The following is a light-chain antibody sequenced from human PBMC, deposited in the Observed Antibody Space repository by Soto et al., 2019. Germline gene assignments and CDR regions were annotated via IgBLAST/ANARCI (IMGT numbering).Light chain of an antibody. CDR1: QRISTY. Sequence: DIQMTQSPSSLSASVGDTVTITCRASQRISTYLNWYQQKPGRAPKLVISAASSLHSGVPTRFSGDGSGTDFTLTISSLQPEDVATYFCQQSSSTLGTFGQGTRV. CDR3: QQSSSTLGT. J-gene: IGKJ1*01. CDR2: AAS. V-gene: IGKV1-39*01.